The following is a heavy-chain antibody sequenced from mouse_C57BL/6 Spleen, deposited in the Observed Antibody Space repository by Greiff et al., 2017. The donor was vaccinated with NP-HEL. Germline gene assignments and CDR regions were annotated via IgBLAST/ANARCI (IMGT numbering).Heavy chain of an antibody. CDR3: VREVTTGYYYAMDY. Sequence: EVMLVESGGGLVQPKGSLKLSCAASGFTFNTYAMHWVRQAPGKGLEWVARIRSKSSNYATYYADSVKDRFTISRDDSQSMLYLQMNNLKTEDTAMYYCVREVTTGYYYAMDYWGQGTSVTVSS. D-gene: IGHD2-2*01. CDR1: GFTFNTYA. J-gene: IGHJ4*01. V-gene: IGHV10-3*01. CDR2: IRSKSSNYAT.